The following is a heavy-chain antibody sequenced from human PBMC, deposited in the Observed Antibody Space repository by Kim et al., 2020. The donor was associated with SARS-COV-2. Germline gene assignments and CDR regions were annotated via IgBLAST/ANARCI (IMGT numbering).Heavy chain of an antibody. J-gene: IGHJ4*02. D-gene: IGHD3-10*01. CDR3: TTGTGKSDFDY. V-gene: IGHV3-15*01. Sequence: GGSLRLSCAASGFTFNDAWMSWVRQAPGKGLEWVGRIKSKSQSGTTDYAAAVEGRFTVSRDDSENTLYLQMNSLATEDTALYYCTTGTGKSDFDYWGQGT. CDR1: GFTFNDAW. CDR2: IKSKSQSGTT.